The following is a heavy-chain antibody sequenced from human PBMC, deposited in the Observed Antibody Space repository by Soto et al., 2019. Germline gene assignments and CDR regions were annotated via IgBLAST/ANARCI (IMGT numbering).Heavy chain of an antibody. D-gene: IGHD3-9*01. CDR1: GFTFSSYW. V-gene: IGHV3-7*04. Sequence: SLRLSCAASGFTFSSYWMSWVRQAPGKGLEWVANIKQDGSEKYYVDSVKGRFTISRDNAKNSLYLQMNSLRAEDTAVYYCARLERYFDWVHYYYGMDVWGQGTTVTVSS. CDR3: ARLERYFDWVHYYYGMDV. CDR2: IKQDGSEK. J-gene: IGHJ6*02.